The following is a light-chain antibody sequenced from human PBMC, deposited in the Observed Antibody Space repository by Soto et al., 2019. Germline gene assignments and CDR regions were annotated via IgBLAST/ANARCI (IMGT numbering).Light chain of an antibody. J-gene: IGKJ5*01. CDR1: QSLTTNF. CDR2: GPS. CDR3: QQYSSSPIT. V-gene: IGKV3-20*01. Sequence: EIVLTQSPSILSLSPGERATLSCRASQSLTTNFLAWYQQKPGQAPRLLIYGPSSRAPGCPGRFSGGGSGTDFSLTISRLDPEDFAVYYCQQYSSSPITFGQGTRLEIK.